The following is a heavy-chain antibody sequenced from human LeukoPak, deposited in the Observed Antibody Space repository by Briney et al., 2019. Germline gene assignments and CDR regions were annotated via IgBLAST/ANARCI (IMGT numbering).Heavy chain of an antibody. J-gene: IGHJ4*02. Sequence: SETLSLTCTVSGGSISSSTYYWGWIRQPPGKGLEWIGSIYYSGSIFYSGSTYYNPSLKSRVTISVDTSKNQVSLKLSSVTAADTAVYYCARVDRASDIVAHLDYWGQGTLVTVSS. CDR1: GGSISSSTYY. CDR2: IYYSGSIFYSGST. V-gene: IGHV4-39*07. CDR3: ARVDRASDIVAHLDY. D-gene: IGHD5-12*01.